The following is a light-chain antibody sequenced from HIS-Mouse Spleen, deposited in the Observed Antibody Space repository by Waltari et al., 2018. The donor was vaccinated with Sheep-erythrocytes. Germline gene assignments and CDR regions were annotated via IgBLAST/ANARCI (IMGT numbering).Light chain of an antibody. V-gene: IGLV2-23*01. CDR1: SSDVGSYNL. CDR3: CSYAGSSTPWV. CDR2: EDS. J-gene: IGLJ3*02. Sequence: QSALTQPASVSGSPGQSITISCTGTSSDVGSYNLVSWYQQHPGKAPKLMISEDSKRPSGVSKRFSGSKSGNTASLTISGLQAEDEADYYCCSYAGSSTPWVFGGGTKLTVL.